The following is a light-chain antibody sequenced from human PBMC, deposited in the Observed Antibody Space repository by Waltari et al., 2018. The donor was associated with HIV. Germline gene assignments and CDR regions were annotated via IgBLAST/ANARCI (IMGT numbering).Light chain of an antibody. Sequence: DIVMTQSPLSLPVTPGEPASISCRSSQSLLHSNGYTYLDWYLQKPGHSPQLLIYFGSHRASGVPDRFSGSGSGTDFTLRISRVEAEDVGVYYCMQALQTQYTFGQGTKLEIK. J-gene: IGKJ2*01. CDR2: FGS. V-gene: IGKV2-28*01. CDR3: MQALQTQYT. CDR1: QSLLHSNGYTY.